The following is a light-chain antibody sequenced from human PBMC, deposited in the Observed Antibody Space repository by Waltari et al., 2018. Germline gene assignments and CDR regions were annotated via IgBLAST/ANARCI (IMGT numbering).Light chain of an antibody. V-gene: IGKV1-8*01. CDR3: QQYYSYPS. CDR2: AAS. Sequence: SFSASTGDRVTITCRASQGISSYLAWYQQKPGKAPKLLIYAASTLQSGVPSRFSGSGSGTDFTLTISCLQSEDFATYYCQQYYSYPSFGPGTKVDIK. J-gene: IGKJ3*01. CDR1: QGISSY.